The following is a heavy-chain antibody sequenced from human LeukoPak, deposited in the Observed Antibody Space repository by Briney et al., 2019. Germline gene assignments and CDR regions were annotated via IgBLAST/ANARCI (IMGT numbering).Heavy chain of an antibody. CDR3: ARGRSTYYDILTGYRDAFDI. D-gene: IGHD3-9*01. V-gene: IGHV4-34*01. J-gene: IGHJ3*02. CDR1: GGSFSGYY. Sequence: PSETLSLTCAVYGGSFSGYYWSWIRQPPGKGLEPIGEINHSGSTNYNPSLKSRVTISVDTSKNQFSLKLSSVTAADPAVYYCARGRSTYYDILTGYRDAFDIWGQGTMVTVSS. CDR2: INHSGST.